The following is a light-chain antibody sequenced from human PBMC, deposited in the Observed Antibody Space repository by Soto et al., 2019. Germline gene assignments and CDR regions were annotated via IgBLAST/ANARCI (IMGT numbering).Light chain of an antibody. CDR2: AVT. V-gene: IGLV2-14*01. CDR1: SSDVGGYNY. J-gene: IGLJ1*01. Sequence: QSALTQPASVSGSPGQSITISCTGTSSDVGGYNYVSWYQQHPGKAPKLMIYAVTDRPSGVSSRFSGSKSGNTASLTISGLQAEDEADYYCCSFADFTYVFGTGTKLTVL. CDR3: CSFADFTYV.